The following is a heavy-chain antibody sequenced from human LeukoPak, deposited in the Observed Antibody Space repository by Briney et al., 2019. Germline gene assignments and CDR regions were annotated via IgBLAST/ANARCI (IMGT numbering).Heavy chain of an antibody. CDR3: ASTRPYCTSTSCSPRYYYYMDV. Sequence: SVKVSCKASGYTFTSYGISWVRQAPGQGLEWMGGIIPILGTTNFAQKFQGRVTITADESTSTAYMELSSLRSDDTAVYYCASTRPYCTSTSCSPRYYYYMDVWGRGTTVTVSS. CDR1: GYTFTSYG. D-gene: IGHD2-2*01. J-gene: IGHJ6*03. V-gene: IGHV1-69*13. CDR2: IIPILGTT.